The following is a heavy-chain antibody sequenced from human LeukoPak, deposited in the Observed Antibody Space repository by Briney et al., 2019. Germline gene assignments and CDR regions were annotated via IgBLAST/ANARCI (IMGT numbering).Heavy chain of an antibody. V-gene: IGHV1-2*04. Sequence: ASVKVSCEASGYTFTGYYMHWVRQAPGQGLEWMGWINPNSGGTNYAQKFQGWVTMTRDTSISTAYMELSRLRSDDTAVYYCARAGSYDSSGYYYFDYWGQGTLVTVSS. CDR3: ARAGSYDSSGYYYFDY. D-gene: IGHD3-22*01. CDR1: GYTFTGYY. J-gene: IGHJ4*02. CDR2: INPNSGGT.